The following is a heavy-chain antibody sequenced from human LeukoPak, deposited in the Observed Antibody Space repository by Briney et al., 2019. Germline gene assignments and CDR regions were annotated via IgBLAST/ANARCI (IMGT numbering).Heavy chain of an antibody. V-gene: IGHV3-33*01. CDR2: IWYDGSNK. CDR1: GLSFSTYG. Sequence: GGSLRLSCAASGLSFSTYGMHWVRQAPGKGLEWVALIWYDGSNKYYADSVKGRFTISRDNSKHTLYLQMNSLRAEDTAVYYCARGGSSFAYWGQGTLVTVSS. D-gene: IGHD5-18*01. J-gene: IGHJ4*02. CDR3: ARGGSSFAY.